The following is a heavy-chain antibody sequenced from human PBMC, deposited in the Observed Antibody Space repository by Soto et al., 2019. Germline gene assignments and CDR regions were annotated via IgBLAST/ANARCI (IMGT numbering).Heavy chain of an antibody. Sequence: ASVKVSCKASGYTFTNNDVSWVRQATGQGLEWMGWMNPGSGDTGYAQKFQGRVTMTRDISIATAYMELNSLTSEDTAIYYCARMESFGSLNWFDPWGQGTLVTSPQ. J-gene: IGHJ5*02. CDR2: MNPGSGDT. CDR1: GYTFTNND. V-gene: IGHV1-8*02. D-gene: IGHD5-18*01. CDR3: ARMESFGSLNWFDP.